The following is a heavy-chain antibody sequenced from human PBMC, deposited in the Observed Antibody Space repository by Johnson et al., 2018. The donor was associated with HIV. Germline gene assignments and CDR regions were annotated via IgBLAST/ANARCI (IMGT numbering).Heavy chain of an antibody. CDR3: ARTPSAGVDNHDPLDI. V-gene: IGHV3-30*02. D-gene: IGHD3-3*01. CDR1: GFTFSSYG. Sequence: QMQLVESGGGVVQPGGSLRLSCAASGFTFSSYGMHWVRQAPGKGLEWVAFIRYDGSNKYYADSVKGRFTISRDNYKNTLYLQMNSLRVEDTAMFYCARTPSAGVDNHDPLDIWGQGTMVTVSS. J-gene: IGHJ3*02. CDR2: IRYDGSNK.